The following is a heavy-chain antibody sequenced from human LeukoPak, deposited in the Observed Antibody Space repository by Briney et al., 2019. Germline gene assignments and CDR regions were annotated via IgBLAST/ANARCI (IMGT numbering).Heavy chain of an antibody. J-gene: IGHJ4*02. D-gene: IGHD3-22*01. CDR1: GGSMSSGGYF. Sequence: PSQTLSLTCTVSGGSMSSGGYFWSWIRQHPGKGLEWIGYIYYTGSTYYNPSLKSRVTISIDTSKNQFSLKLSSVTAADTAVYYCARRFPRVNPEYYYDSSGYYLDYWGQGTLVTVSS. V-gene: IGHV4-31*03. CDR2: IYYTGST. CDR3: ARRFPRVNPEYYYDSSGYYLDY.